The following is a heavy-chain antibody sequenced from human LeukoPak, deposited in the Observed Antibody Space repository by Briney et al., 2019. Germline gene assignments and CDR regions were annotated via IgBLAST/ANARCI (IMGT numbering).Heavy chain of an antibody. CDR3: ARARTPYYDILTGYYNPSNYYYYMDV. CDR2: IYSGGST. V-gene: IGHV3-53*01. J-gene: IGHJ6*03. CDR1: GFTVSSNY. D-gene: IGHD3-9*01. Sequence: GGSLRLSCAASGFTVSSNYVSWVRQAPGKGLEWVSVIYSGGSTYYADSVKGRFTISRDNSKNTLYLQMNSLRAEDTAVYYCARARTPYYDILTGYYNPSNYYYYMDVWGKGTTVTISS.